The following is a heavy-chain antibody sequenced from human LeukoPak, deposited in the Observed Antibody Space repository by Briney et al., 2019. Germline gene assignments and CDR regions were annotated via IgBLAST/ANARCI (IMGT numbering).Heavy chain of an antibody. CDR3: ARRRRGYDFDY. Sequence: SETLSLTCAVYGGSFSGYYWSWIRQPPGKGLEWIGEINHSGSTNYNPSLKSRVTISVDTSKNQFSLKLSSVTAADTAVYYCARRRRGYDFDYWGQGTLVTVSS. CDR2: INHSGST. CDR1: GGSFSGYY. D-gene: IGHD3-3*01. V-gene: IGHV4-34*01. J-gene: IGHJ4*02.